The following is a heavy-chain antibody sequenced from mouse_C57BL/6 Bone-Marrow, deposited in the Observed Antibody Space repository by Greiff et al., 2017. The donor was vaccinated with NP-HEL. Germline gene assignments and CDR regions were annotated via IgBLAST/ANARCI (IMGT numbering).Heavy chain of an antibody. CDR1: GYTFTSYG. J-gene: IGHJ2*01. CDR3: ARHENTLSCDVVYYIDY. Sequence: QVQLQQSGAELARPGASVKLSCKASGYTFTSYGISWVQQRTGQGLEWIGEIYPRSGNTYYNAKFKGKATLTADKSSSTAYMELRSLKSNNAAVYFCARHENTLSCDVVYYIDYWGQGTTLTVSS. V-gene: IGHV1-81*01. CDR2: IYPRSGNT. D-gene: IGHD5-2*01.